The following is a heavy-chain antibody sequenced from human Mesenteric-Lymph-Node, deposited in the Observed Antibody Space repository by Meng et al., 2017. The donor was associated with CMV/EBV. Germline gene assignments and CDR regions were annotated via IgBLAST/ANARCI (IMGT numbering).Heavy chain of an antibody. CDR1: EFTFSSFS. Sequence: GGSLRLSCTVSEFTFSSFSMTWVRQAPGKGLEWISYISSRGSTTYYADSVKGRFIISRDNTKKSLYLQMNSLRADDPAVYYCARARPEFYLDDSCSYGFYYYYGMDVWGQGTTVTVSS. V-gene: IGHV3-48*04. J-gene: IGHJ6*02. D-gene: IGHD3-22*01. CDR3: ARARPEFYLDDSCSYGFYYYYGMDV. CDR2: ISSRGSTT.